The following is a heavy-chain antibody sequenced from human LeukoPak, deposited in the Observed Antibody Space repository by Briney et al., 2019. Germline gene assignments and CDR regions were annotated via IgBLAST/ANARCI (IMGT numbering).Heavy chain of an antibody. Sequence: PSETLSLTCTVSGGSISDSYWSWIRQPPGKGLEWIGYLYYTGSTNYNPSLKSRVTISVDTSKNQFSLKLSAVTAADTAVYYCARVAPVSWKAFDIWGQGTMITVSS. CDR1: GGSISDSY. CDR2: LYYTGST. CDR3: ARVAPVSWKAFDI. D-gene: IGHD1-1*01. J-gene: IGHJ3*02. V-gene: IGHV4-59*01.